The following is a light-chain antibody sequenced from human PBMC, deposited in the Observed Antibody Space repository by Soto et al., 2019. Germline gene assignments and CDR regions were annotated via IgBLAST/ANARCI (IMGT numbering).Light chain of an antibody. CDR2: EAT. V-gene: IGLV2-23*01. CDR3: CSFAGSNSWV. Sequence: QSALTQPASVSGSPGQSITISCTGNSSDVGTYDLVSWYQHHPGAAPKLMIYEATRRPSGISNRFSGSKSGNTASLTISGLQSEDEADYYGCSFAGSNSWVFGGGTKVTVL. J-gene: IGLJ3*02. CDR1: SSDVGTYDL.